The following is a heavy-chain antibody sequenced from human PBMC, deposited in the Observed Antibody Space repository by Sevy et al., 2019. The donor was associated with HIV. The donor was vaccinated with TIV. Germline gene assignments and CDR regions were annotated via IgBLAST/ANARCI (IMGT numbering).Heavy chain of an antibody. J-gene: IGHJ4*02. CDR2: ISSSSSYI. CDR3: ASTYYDFWSGYHFDY. Sequence: GGSLRLSCAASGFTFSSYSMNWVRQAPGKGLEWVSSISSSSSYIYYADSVKGRFTISRDNAKNSLHLQMNSLRAEDTAVYYCASTYYDFWSGYHFDYWGQGTLVTVSS. V-gene: IGHV3-21*01. CDR1: GFTFSSYS. D-gene: IGHD3-3*01.